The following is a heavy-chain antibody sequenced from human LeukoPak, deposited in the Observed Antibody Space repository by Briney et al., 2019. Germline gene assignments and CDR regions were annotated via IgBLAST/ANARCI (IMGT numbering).Heavy chain of an antibody. CDR2: ISGSGTST. Sequence: PGGSLRLSCAASGLTFSTYAMSWVRQAPGKGLEWVSVISGSGTSTYYADSVKGRFTFSRDNSKNTLYLQMNSLRADDTAVYYCARAAYCSSTSCYRSYGLDVWGQGTTVTVSS. V-gene: IGHV3-23*01. J-gene: IGHJ6*02. CDR1: GLTFSTYA. D-gene: IGHD2-2*01. CDR3: ARAAYCSSTSCYRSYGLDV.